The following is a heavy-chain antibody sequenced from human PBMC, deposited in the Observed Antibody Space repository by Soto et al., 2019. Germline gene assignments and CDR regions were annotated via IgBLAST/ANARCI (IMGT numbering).Heavy chain of an antibody. CDR1: GFPINVTY. CDR2: LYADGST. Sequence: SLRLSCAASGFPINVTYLSWVRQAPGKGLEWLSVLYADGSTYYIDSVKGRFRISRDNAKNTLYLQMDNLRADDTAMYFCARTAEGDTPRTHWYFDLWGRGTPVTVSS. V-gene: IGHV3-53*01. CDR3: ARTAEGDTPRTHWYFDL. D-gene: IGHD6-25*01. J-gene: IGHJ2*01.